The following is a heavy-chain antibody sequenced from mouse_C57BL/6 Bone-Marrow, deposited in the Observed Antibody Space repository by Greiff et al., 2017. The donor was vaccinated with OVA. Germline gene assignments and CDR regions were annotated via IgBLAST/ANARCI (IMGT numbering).Heavy chain of an antibody. V-gene: IGHV1-69*01. CDR3: ARDGNYEYYFDY. J-gene: IGHJ2*01. CDR2: IDPSDSYT. D-gene: IGHD2-1*01. CDR1: GYTFTSYW. Sequence: VQLQQPGAELVMPGASVKLSCKASGYTFTSYWMHWVKQRPGQGLEWIGEIDPSDSYTNYNQKFKGKSTLTVDKSSSTAYMQRSSLTSEDSAVYYCARDGNYEYYFDYWGQGTTLTVSS.